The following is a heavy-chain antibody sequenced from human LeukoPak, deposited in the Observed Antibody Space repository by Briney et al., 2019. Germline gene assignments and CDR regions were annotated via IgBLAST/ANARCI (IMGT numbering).Heavy chain of an antibody. V-gene: IGHV4-34*01. D-gene: IGHD3-9*01. CDR2: INHSGST. Sequence: SETLSLTCAVYGGSFSGYYWSWIRQPPGKGLEWIGEINHSGSTNYNPSLKSRVTISVDTSKNQFSLKLSSVTAADTAVYYCARDRVLRSCDWLLYGAFDIWGQGTMVTVSS. J-gene: IGHJ3*02. CDR3: ARDRVLRSCDWLLYGAFDI. CDR1: GGSFSGYY.